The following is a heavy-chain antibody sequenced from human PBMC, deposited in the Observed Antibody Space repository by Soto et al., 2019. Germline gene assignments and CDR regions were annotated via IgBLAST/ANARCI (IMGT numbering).Heavy chain of an antibody. Sequence: PGGSLRLSCAASGFTVSSNYMSWVRQAPGKGLEWVAVIWYDGSNKYYADSVKGRFTISRDNSKNTLYLQMNSLRAEDTAVYYCARRGQPSLNYYYYYGMDVWGQGTTVTVSS. V-gene: IGHV3-33*08. CDR3: ARRGQPSLNYYYYYGMDV. D-gene: IGHD3-10*01. J-gene: IGHJ6*02. CDR1: GFTVSSNY. CDR2: IWYDGSNK.